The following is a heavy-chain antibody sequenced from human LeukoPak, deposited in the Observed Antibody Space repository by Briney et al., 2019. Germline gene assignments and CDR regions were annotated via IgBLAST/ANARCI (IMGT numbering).Heavy chain of an antibody. CDR1: GFTFSGHA. CDR2: IWYDGTNK. Sequence: PGGSLRLSCIASGFTFSGHAMHWVRQAPGKGLEWVAVIWYDGTNKYHADSVKGRFTITRDNSKNTLYLQMNSLRAEDTAAYYCARVGTFDSTVMYYYYHGMDVWGQGTTVTVSS. V-gene: IGHV3-33*08. J-gene: IGHJ6*02. D-gene: IGHD2/OR15-2a*01. CDR3: ARVGTFDSTVMYYYYHGMDV.